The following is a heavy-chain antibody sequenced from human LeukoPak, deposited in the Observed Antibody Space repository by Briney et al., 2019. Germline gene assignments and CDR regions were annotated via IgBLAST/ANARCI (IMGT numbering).Heavy chain of an antibody. CDR3: ARVTTGGYYNY. CDR1: GGSISSGSYY. V-gene: IGHV4-61*02. J-gene: IGHJ4*02. Sequence: NPAKTLSLTCTVSGGSISSGSYYWSWIRQPAGKGLEWIGRIYTSGSTNYNPSLKSRVTISLDTSENHFSLKLSSVTAADTAVYYCARVTTGGYYNYWGQGTLVTVSS. D-gene: IGHD3-22*01. CDR2: IYTSGST.